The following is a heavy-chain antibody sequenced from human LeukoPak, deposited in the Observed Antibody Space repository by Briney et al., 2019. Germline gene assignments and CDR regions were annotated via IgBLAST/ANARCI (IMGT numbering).Heavy chain of an antibody. V-gene: IGHV1-2*02. Sequence: ASVKVSCKASGYTFTGYYMHWVRQAPGQGLEWMGWINPNSGGTNYAQKFQGRVTMTRDTSISTAYMELSRLRSDDTAVYYCARSTSGYSSSPGGYWGQGTLVTVSA. CDR2: INPNSGGT. D-gene: IGHD6-6*01. J-gene: IGHJ4*02. CDR3: ARSTSGYSSSPGGY. CDR1: GYTFTGYY.